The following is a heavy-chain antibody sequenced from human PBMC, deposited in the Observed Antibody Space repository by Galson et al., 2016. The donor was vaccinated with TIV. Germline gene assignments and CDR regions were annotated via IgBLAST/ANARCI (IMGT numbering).Heavy chain of an antibody. CDR2: ISAGGGRT. J-gene: IGHJ4*02. Sequence: SLRLSCAASGFTFSSFAMSWVRQAPGKGLEWVSRISAGGGRTDYADSVTGRFTISRDNPKNTLYLQMSSLRAADTAVYFCAKMDSSGFDYVRRFDFWGQGTLATVSS. V-gene: IGHV3-23*01. CDR3: AKMDSSGFDYVRRFDF. D-gene: IGHD3-22*01. CDR1: GFTFSSFA.